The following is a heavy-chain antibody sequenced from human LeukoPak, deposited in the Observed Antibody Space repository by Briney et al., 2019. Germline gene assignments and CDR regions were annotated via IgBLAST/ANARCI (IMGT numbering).Heavy chain of an antibody. Sequence: GGSLRLSCAASGFTFSDHYMDWVRQAPGKGLEWVGRTRSKANSYTTEYAASVKGRFTISRDDSKNSLYLQMNSLKTEDTAVYYCARATYGDYPYYYYGMDVWGQGTTVTVSS. CDR2: TRSKANSYTT. CDR3: ARATYGDYPYYYYGMDV. CDR1: GFTFSDHY. J-gene: IGHJ6*02. D-gene: IGHD4-17*01. V-gene: IGHV3-72*01.